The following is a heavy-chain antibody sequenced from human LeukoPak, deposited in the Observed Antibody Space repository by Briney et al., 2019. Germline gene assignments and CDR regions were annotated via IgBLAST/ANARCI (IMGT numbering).Heavy chain of an antibody. V-gene: IGHV4-61*01. CDR1: GGSVSSGSYY. D-gene: IGHD5-12*01. CDR3: ARALVATLDY. CDR2: IYYSGST. Sequence: SETLSLTCTVSGGSVSSGSYYWIWIRQPPGKGLEWIGYIYYSGSTNYNPSLKSRVTISVDTSKNQFSLKLSSVTAADTAVYYCARALVATLDYWGQGTLVTVSS. J-gene: IGHJ4*02.